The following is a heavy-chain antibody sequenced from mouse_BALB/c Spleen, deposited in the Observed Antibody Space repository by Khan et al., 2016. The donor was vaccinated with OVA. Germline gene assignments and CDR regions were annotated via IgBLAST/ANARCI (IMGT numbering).Heavy chain of an antibody. V-gene: IGHV5-12*02. Sequence: EVELVESGGGLVQPGGSLKLSCATSGFTFSDYYMYWVRQTPEKRLEWVAYISNGGGSTYYPDTVKGRFTISRDNAKNTLYLQMRRLKSEDTAMYYGARHGYGKGYAMDYWGQGTSVTVSS. J-gene: IGHJ4*01. CDR2: ISNGGGST. CDR1: GFTFSDYY. D-gene: IGHD2-10*02. CDR3: ARHGYGKGYAMDY.